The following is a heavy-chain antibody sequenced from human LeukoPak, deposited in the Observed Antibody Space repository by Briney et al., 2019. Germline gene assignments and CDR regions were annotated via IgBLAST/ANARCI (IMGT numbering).Heavy chain of an antibody. Sequence: QTGGSLTLSCAASGFTFSSYGMHWVRQAPGKGLEWVALISYDGGNKYYADSVKGLFTISRDKSKNTLYLQMNSLRAEDTAVYYCAKDSSSGYFPDYWGQGTLVTVSS. CDR3: AKDSSSGYFPDY. J-gene: IGHJ4*02. D-gene: IGHD3-22*01. CDR1: GFTFSSYG. CDR2: ISYDGGNK. V-gene: IGHV3-30*18.